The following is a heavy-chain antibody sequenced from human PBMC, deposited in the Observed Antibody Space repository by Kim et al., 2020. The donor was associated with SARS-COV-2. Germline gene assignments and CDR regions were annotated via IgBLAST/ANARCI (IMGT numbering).Heavy chain of an antibody. J-gene: IGHJ6*01. Sequence: SQTLSLTCTVSGGSISSSSYYWGWIRQPPGKGLEWIGSIYYSGSTYYNPSLKSRVTISVDTSKNQFSLKLSSVTAADTAVYYCARILAAAGIYYYGMDVW. CDR1: GGSISSSSYY. V-gene: IGHV4-39*01. CDR3: ARILAAAGIYYYGMDV. CDR2: IYYSGST. D-gene: IGHD6-13*01.